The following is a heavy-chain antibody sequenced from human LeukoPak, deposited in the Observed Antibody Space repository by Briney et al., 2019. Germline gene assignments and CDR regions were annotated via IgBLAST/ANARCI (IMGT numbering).Heavy chain of an antibody. CDR3: AAKVTTEFDY. V-gene: IGHV5-51*01. Sequence: GGSLKFSCKGSVYSFTSYWIGWVRQMPGKGLEWMGMIYPGDSDTRYSPSFQGQVTLSPDKSISTAYLQWSSLKASDTPMYYCAAKVTTEFDYWGQGTLVTVSS. CDR2: IYPGDSDT. D-gene: IGHD4-4*01. J-gene: IGHJ4*02. CDR1: VYSFTSYW.